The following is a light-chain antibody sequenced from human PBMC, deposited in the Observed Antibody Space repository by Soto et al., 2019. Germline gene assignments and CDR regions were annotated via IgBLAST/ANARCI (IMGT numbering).Light chain of an antibody. V-gene: IGKV1D-12*01. CDR1: QGLSGG. CDR3: QHAHSFPLT. J-gene: IGKJ5*01. Sequence: DIQMTQSPSSVSASVGDRVTSTCRASQGLSGGLAWYQQKPGKAPKLLIYAASSLQSGVPSRFSGSGSGTDFTLTINSLQPEDFATYYCQHAHSFPLTFGQGTRLEIK. CDR2: AAS.